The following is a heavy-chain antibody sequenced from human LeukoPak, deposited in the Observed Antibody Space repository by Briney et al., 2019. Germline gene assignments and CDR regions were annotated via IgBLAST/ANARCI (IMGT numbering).Heavy chain of an antibody. V-gene: IGHV4-30-4*01. CDR1: GGSISSGDYY. J-gene: IGHJ4*02. CDR2: IYYSGTI. CDR3: ARHYEHFDY. D-gene: IGHD3-22*01. Sequence: SQTLSLTCTVSGGSISSGDYYWGWVRQPPGKGLEWIAYIYYSGTIYYNPSLKSRVTISVDTSKNPFSLKLSSVTAADTAVYYCARHYEHFDYWGQGTLVTVSS.